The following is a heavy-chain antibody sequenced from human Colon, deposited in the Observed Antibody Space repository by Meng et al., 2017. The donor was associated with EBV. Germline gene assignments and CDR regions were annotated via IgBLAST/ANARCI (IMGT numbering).Heavy chain of an antibody. V-gene: IGHV4-4*02. CDR2: IYYGGST. D-gene: IGHD4-17*01. CDR3: ASLYGDFAF. Sequence: QVQLQESGPGLVKPSGTLSLTRAVPGTSITSSNWWSWVRQPPGKGLEWIGEIYYGGSTNYNPSLKSRVTISLDESKNQFSLRLASVTAADTAVYYCASLYGDFAFWGQGTLVTVSS. CDR1: GTSITSSNW. J-gene: IGHJ4*02.